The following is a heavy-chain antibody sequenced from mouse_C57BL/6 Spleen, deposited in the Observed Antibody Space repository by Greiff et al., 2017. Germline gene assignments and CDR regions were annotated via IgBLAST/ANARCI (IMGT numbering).Heavy chain of an antibody. CDR2: INPSTGGT. CDR1: GYSFTGYY. CDR3: AVCYGSSGFAY. D-gene: IGHD1-1*01. V-gene: IGHV1-42*01. Sequence: VQLQQSGPELVKPGASVKISCKASGYSFTGYYMNWVKQSPEKSLEWIGEINPSTGGTTYNQKFKAKATLTVDKSSSTAYMQLKSLTSEDSAVYYCAVCYGSSGFAYWGQGTLVTVSA. J-gene: IGHJ3*01.